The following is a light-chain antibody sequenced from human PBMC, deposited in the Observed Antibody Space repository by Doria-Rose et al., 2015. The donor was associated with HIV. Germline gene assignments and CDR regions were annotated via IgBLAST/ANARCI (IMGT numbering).Light chain of an antibody. Sequence: PASVSGSPGQSITISFTGTRSDVGGFGYVSWYQQHPGKAPKLMIYDVSNRPSGVSNRFSGSKSGDTASLIISGLQAEDEADYYCNSYTTSSTHNYVFGTGTKVTVL. J-gene: IGLJ1*01. V-gene: IGLV2-14*03. CDR2: DVS. CDR3: NSYTTSSTHNYV. CDR1: RSDVGGFGY.